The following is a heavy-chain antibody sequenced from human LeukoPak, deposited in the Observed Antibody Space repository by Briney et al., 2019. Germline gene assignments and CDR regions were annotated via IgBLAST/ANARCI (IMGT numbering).Heavy chain of an antibody. CDR1: GFNFSSYG. J-gene: IGHJ4*02. D-gene: IGHD6-19*01. Sequence: GGSLRLSCAASGFNFSSYGMHWVRQAPGKGLEWVTSIWFDGSNIHYADSVRGRVIISRDNSKSALYLQMNSLRAEDTAIYYCARDSLPMAVTGPFDHWGQGALVTVSS. V-gene: IGHV3-33*01. CDR2: IWFDGSNI. CDR3: ARDSLPMAVTGPFDH.